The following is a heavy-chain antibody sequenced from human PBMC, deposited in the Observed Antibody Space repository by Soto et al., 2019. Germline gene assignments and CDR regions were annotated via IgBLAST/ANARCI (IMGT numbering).Heavy chain of an antibody. CDR1: GFTFSSYS. Sequence: EVQLVESGGGLVKPGGSLRLSCAASGFTFSSYSMNWVRQAPGKGLEWVSFISSSSSYIYYADSVKGRFTISRDNAKNSLYLQMNSLRAEDTAVYYCARRTSSDPPFWFDPWGQGTLVTVSS. V-gene: IGHV3-21*01. D-gene: IGHD2-2*01. J-gene: IGHJ5*02. CDR3: ARRTSSDPPFWFDP. CDR2: ISSSSSYI.